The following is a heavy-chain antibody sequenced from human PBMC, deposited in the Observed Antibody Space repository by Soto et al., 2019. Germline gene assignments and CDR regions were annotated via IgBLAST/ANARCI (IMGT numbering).Heavy chain of an antibody. J-gene: IGHJ4*02. D-gene: IGHD6-19*01. CDR1: GGSISGHY. CDR3: ARALAGAAYIFDY. Sequence: SETLSLTCSVSGGSISGHYWSLIRQPPGKGLEWVGYIYYTGSTSYSPSLKTRVTISVDTSKNQFSLNLSSVTAADTAMYFCARALAGAAYIFDYWGRGNLVTVSS. CDR2: IYYTGST. V-gene: IGHV4-59*11.